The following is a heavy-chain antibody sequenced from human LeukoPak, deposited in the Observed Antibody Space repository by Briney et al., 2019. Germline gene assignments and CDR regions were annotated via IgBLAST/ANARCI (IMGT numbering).Heavy chain of an antibody. CDR3: ARDSGKTDGAFDI. D-gene: IGHD1-26*01. CDR1: GFIFSSYG. CDR2: IWYDGSNK. V-gene: IGHV3-33*01. J-gene: IGHJ3*02. Sequence: GGSLXLSCAASGFIFSSYGMHWVRQAPGKGLEWVAVIWYDGSNKYYADSVKGRFTISRDNSKNTLYLQMNSLRAEDTAVYYCARDSGKTDGAFDIWGQGTMVTVSS.